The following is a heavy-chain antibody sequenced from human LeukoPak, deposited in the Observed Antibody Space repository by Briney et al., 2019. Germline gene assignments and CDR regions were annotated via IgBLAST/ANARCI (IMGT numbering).Heavy chain of an antibody. CDR3: ARLEGSGSYPPYLDY. Sequence: GESLKISCKGSGYSFTSYWIGWVRQMPGKGLEWMGIIYPGDSDTRYSPSFHGQVTLSADKSISTAYLRWSSLKALDTAMYYCARLEGSGSYPPYLDYWGQGTLVTVSS. D-gene: IGHD3-10*01. CDR2: IYPGDSDT. V-gene: IGHV5-51*01. CDR1: GYSFTSYW. J-gene: IGHJ4*02.